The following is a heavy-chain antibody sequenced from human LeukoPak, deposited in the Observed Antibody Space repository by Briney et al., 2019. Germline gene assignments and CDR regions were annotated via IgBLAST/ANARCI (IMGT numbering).Heavy chain of an antibody. CDR3: AKDEDSDFIVAYFDY. CDR2: ISGSGGST. J-gene: IGHJ4*02. CDR1: GFTFSSYA. V-gene: IGHV3-23*01. Sequence: GGSLRLSCAASGFTFSSYAISWVRQAPGKGLEWVSAISGSGGSTYYADSVKGRFTISRDNSKNTLYLQMNSLRAEDTAVYYCAKDEDSDFIVAYFDYWGQGTLVTVSS. D-gene: IGHD1-26*01.